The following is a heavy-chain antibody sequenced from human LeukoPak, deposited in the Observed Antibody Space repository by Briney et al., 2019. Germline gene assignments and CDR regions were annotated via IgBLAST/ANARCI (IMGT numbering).Heavy chain of an antibody. CDR3: ARKEGGQLVNTRRWLDP. D-gene: IGHD6-13*01. CDR1: GGSFSGYY. CDR2: INHSGST. J-gene: IGHJ5*02. Sequence: SETLSLTCAVNGGSFSGYYCSWIRQPPGKGLECIGEINHSGSTIYNPSLKSRVTLSVDTSKIQFSLKLRSVTAADTAVYYCARKEGGQLVNTRRWLDPWGQGTLVTVSS. V-gene: IGHV4-34*01.